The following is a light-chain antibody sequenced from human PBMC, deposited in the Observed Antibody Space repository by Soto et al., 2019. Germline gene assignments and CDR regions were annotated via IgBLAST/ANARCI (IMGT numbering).Light chain of an antibody. CDR3: ASWDDSLSAVV. CDR1: TSNIGSNY. V-gene: IGLV1-47*02. J-gene: IGLJ3*02. CDR2: SND. Sequence: QSVLTQPPSASATPGQRVTISCSGSTSNIGSNYVYWFQQLPGKAPKLLIHSNDQRPSGVPDRFSGSKSGTSASLAVSGLRSEDETDYYCASWDDSLSAVVFGGGTKVTVL.